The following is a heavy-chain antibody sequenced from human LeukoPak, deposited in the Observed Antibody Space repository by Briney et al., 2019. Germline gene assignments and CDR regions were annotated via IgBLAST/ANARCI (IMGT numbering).Heavy chain of an antibody. CDR1: GFMFSSYW. Sequence: GGSLGLSCAASGFMFSSYWMSWVRQAPGKGLEWVANIKQDGSESRYVDSVKGRFTISRDNAKNSLYLQMKSLRGEDAAVYYCARDKVGGSMAGSILDYWGQGNLVTVSS. V-gene: IGHV3-7*01. CDR2: IKQDGSES. CDR3: ARDKVGGSMAGSILDY. J-gene: IGHJ4*02. D-gene: IGHD6-19*01.